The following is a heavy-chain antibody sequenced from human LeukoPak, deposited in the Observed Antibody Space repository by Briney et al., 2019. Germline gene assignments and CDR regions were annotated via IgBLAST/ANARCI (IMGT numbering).Heavy chain of an antibody. D-gene: IGHD3-10*01. J-gene: IGHJ6*03. CDR2: IIPIFGTA. CDR1: GGTFSSYA. CDR3: ARALMVRGPDYYYMDV. Sequence: ASVKVSCKASGGTFSSYAISWVRQAPGQGLEWMGGIIPIFGTANYAQKFQGRVTITADESTSTAYMELSSLRSEDTAVYYCARALMVRGPDYYYMDVWGKGTTVTISS. V-gene: IGHV1-69*13.